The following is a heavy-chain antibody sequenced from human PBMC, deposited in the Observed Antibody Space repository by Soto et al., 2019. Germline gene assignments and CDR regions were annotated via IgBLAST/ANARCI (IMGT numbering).Heavy chain of an antibody. CDR3: ARDSDYGDYVGAFDI. D-gene: IGHD4-17*01. J-gene: IGHJ3*02. Sequence: GGSLRLSCAASGFTFSSYAMHWVRQAPGKGLEWVAVISYDGSNKYYADSVKGRFTISRDNSKNTLYLQMNSLRAEDTAVYYCARDSDYGDYVGAFDIWGQGTMVTVSS. CDR2: ISYDGSNK. V-gene: IGHV3-30-3*01. CDR1: GFTFSSYA.